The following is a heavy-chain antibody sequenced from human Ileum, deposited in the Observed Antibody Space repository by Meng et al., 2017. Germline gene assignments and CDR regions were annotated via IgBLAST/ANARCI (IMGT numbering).Heavy chain of an antibody. V-gene: IGHV4-4*02. CDR1: GGSISSSIW. Sequence: QVQLQESGPGLVKPSGTLSRTCAVSGGSISSSIWGIWVRQPPEKGLEWIGEIHHSETTNYSPSLKSRLTILVDKSKNQFSLKLQSVTAAYTAVYFCARGVVSGSHYNTYWGQGILVTVSS. CDR2: IHHSETT. J-gene: IGHJ4*02. D-gene: IGHD3-10*01. CDR3: ARGVVSGSHYNTY.